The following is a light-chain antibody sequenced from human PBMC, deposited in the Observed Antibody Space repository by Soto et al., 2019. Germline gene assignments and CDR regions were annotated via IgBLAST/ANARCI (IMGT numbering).Light chain of an antibody. V-gene: IGKV3-20*01. Sequence: EIVLTQSPATVSVSPGESATLSCRASQSVRNYLAWYQQKPGQAPRLLIFDASNRAAGVPDRFSGSGSGIDFTLSISRLEPEDFAVYYCHQYGSSPPYTFGQGTKLEIK. CDR1: QSVRNY. CDR3: HQYGSSPPYT. J-gene: IGKJ2*01. CDR2: DAS.